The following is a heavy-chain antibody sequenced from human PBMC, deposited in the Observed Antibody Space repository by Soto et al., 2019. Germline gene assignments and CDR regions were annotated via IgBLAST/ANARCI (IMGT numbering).Heavy chain of an antibody. CDR2: IIPIFGTA. CDR3: ALESYYDILTGYVTYYGMDV. Sequence: SVKVSCKASGGTFSSYAISWVRQAPGQGLEWMGGIIPIFGTANYAQKFQGRVTITADKSTSTAYMELSSLRSEDTAVYYCALESYYDILTGYVTYYGMDVWGQGTTVTVSS. V-gene: IGHV1-69*06. J-gene: IGHJ6*02. D-gene: IGHD3-9*01. CDR1: GGTFSSYA.